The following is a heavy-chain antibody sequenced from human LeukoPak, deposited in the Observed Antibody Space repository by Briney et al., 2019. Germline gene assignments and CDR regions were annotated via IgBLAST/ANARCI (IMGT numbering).Heavy chain of an antibody. CDR3: AGSIRGFLGY. V-gene: IGHV4-34*01. CDR2: INHSGST. J-gene: IGHJ4*02. D-gene: IGHD3-3*01. Sequence: SETLSLTCAVYGGSCSGYYWSWIRQPPGKGLEWIGEINHSGSTNYNPSLKSRVTISVDTSKNQFSLKLSSVTAADTAVYYCAGSIRGFLGYWGQGTLVTVSS. CDR1: GGSCSGYY.